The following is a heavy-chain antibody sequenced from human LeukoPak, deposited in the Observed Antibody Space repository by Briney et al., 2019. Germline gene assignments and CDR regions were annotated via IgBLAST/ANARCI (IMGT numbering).Heavy chain of an antibody. D-gene: IGHD2-15*01. CDR1: GFTFSSYW. V-gene: IGHV3-74*01. CDR2: INSDGSST. CDR3: ARPMVAASSWFDP. Sequence: GGSLRLSCAASGFTFSSYWMHWVRQAPGKGLVWVSRINSDGSSTNYADSVKGRFTISRDNAKNTLYLQMNSLRAEDTAVYYCARPMVAASSWFDPWGQGTLVTVSS. J-gene: IGHJ5*02.